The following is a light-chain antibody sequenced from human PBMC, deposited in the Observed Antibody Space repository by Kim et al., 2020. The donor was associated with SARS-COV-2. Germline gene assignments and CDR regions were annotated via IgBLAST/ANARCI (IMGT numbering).Light chain of an antibody. CDR1: SSDVDDSLY. J-gene: IGLJ3*02. CDR2: YLT. Sequence: QSFTLSCTSISSDVDDSLYLSCYQQHPGHAPRLLFYYLTHPPSGVPPRFSCSKSGNTASLTISGLQAEVEADYYFSSSTGSSTLVFGGGTQLTVL. V-gene: IGLV2-14*04. CDR3: SSSTGSSTLV.